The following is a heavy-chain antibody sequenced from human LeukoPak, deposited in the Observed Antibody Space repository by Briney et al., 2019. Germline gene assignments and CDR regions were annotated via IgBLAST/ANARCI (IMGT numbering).Heavy chain of an antibody. CDR3: AAGIAVAGTLIDY. D-gene: IGHD6-19*01. CDR1: GGSISSSSYY. V-gene: IGHV4-39*07. J-gene: IGHJ4*02. Sequence: PSETLSLTCTVSGGSISSSSYYWGWIRQPPGKGLEWIGSIYYSGSTYYNPSLKSRVTISVDTSKNQFSLKLSSVTAADTAVYYCAAGIAVAGTLIDYWGQGTLVTVSS. CDR2: IYYSGST.